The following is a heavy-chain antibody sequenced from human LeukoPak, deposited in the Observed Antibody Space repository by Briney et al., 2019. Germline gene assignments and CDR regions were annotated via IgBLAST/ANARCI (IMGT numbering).Heavy chain of an antibody. V-gene: IGHV3-23*01. J-gene: IGHJ3*02. CDR2: ISDSGHRT. CDR1: GFSFREHW. D-gene: IGHD1-26*01. Sequence: GGSLRLSCTVSGFSFREHWMSWVRLAPGKGLEWVSGISDSGHRTDYADSVEGRFTISRDNSKNTLYLQMDSLRAEDTALYYCARKKWEPTSNDAFDIWGQGTMVTVSS. CDR3: ARKKWEPTSNDAFDI.